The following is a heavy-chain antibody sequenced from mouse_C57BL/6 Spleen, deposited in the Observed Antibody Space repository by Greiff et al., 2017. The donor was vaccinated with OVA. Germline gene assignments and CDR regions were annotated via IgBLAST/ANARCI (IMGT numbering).Heavy chain of an antibody. CDR2: ISSHGSN. CDR1: GYSITSGYY. Sequence: EVQLVESGPGLVKPSQSLSLTCSVTGYSITSGYYWNWIRQFPGNKLEWMCYISSHGSNNYNPSLQGRSSITHDTSKNQFVLKLNSVTTEDTATYYCARDPYVDYWGQGTTLTVSS. V-gene: IGHV3-6*01. CDR3: ARDPYVDY. J-gene: IGHJ2*01.